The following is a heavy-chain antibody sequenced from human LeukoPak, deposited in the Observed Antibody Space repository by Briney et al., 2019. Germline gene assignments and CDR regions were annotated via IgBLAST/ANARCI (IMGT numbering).Heavy chain of an antibody. V-gene: IGHV3-23*01. D-gene: IGHD6-13*01. J-gene: IGHJ3*01. CDR1: GFTVSSYG. CDR2: FSATDGSA. CDR3: AKARIAAAGTGAFDV. Sequence: GGSLRLSCAASGFTVSSYGMTWVRLAPGKGLEWVSAFSATDGSAQYAESAKGRFTISRDNSKNSLYLQMNSLRDEDTAVYYCAKARIAAAGTGAFDVWGQGTMVTVSS.